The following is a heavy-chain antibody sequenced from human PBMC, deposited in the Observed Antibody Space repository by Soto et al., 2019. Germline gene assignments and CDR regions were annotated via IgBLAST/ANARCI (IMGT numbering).Heavy chain of an antibody. D-gene: IGHD2-2*01. Sequence: GGSLRLSCAASGFTFSSYAMHWVRQAPGKGLEWVAVISYDGSNKYYADSVKGRFTTSRDNSKNTLYLQMNSLRAEDTAVYYCARDLTIVVPARELDYWGQGTLVTVSS. V-gene: IGHV3-30-3*01. CDR1: GFTFSSYA. J-gene: IGHJ4*02. CDR3: ARDLTIVVPARELDY. CDR2: ISYDGSNK.